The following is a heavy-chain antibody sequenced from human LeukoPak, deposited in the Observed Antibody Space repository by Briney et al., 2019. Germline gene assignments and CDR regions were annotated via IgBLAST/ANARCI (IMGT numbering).Heavy chain of an antibody. CDR1: GYTFTSYY. V-gene: IGHV1-46*01. Sequence: ASVKVSCKASGYTFTSYYMHWVRQAPGQGLEWMGIINPSGGSTSYAQKFQGRVTMTRDTSTSTVYMELSSLRSKDTAVYYCARDIAVDSSSWFYFHNWGQGTLVTVSS. D-gene: IGHD6-13*01. CDR2: INPSGGST. CDR3: ARDIAVDSSSWFYFHN. J-gene: IGHJ4*02.